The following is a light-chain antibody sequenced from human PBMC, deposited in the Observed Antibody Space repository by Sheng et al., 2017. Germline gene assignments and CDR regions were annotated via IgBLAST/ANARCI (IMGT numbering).Light chain of an antibody. V-gene: IGKV1-39*01. Sequence: DIQMTQSPSSLSASVGDRVTITCRASQSMSRYLNWYQQKPGQAPNLLIYSASTLQSGVPSRFRGSGSGTDFTLTISNLQPEDFATYYCQQTYNTPLTFGEGPRWRSN. CDR1: QSMSRY. CDR2: SAS. J-gene: IGKJ4*01. CDR3: QQTYNTPLT.